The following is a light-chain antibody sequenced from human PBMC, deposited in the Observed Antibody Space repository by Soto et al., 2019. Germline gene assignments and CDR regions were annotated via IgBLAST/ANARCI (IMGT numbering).Light chain of an antibody. V-gene: IGKV3-20*01. J-gene: IGKJ4*01. CDR1: QSVSSSY. CDR3: RQYDSSPLT. Sequence: EIVLTQSPGTLSLSPGERATLSCRASQSVSSSYLAWYQQKPGQAPRLLIYGASSRATGIPDRFSGSGSGTDFTLPISRLEPEDFAVYYCRQYDSSPLTFGGGPKVEIK. CDR2: GAS.